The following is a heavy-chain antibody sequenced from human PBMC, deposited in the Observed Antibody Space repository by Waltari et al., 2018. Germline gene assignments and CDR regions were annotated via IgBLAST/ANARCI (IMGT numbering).Heavy chain of an antibody. CDR1: GFILRNYG. Sequence: EVQLVESGGGLVQPGGSLKLSCAASGFILRNYGMSWVRQAPGKGLEWVASIKQDGSETYFVDSLKGRFTISRDNTENSMYLQMDSLRAEDTAHYYCARDSLATGYWYFDQWGRGTLVTVSS. CDR2: IKQDGSET. D-gene: IGHD6-25*01. V-gene: IGHV3-7*01. J-gene: IGHJ2*01. CDR3: ARDSLATGYWYFDQ.